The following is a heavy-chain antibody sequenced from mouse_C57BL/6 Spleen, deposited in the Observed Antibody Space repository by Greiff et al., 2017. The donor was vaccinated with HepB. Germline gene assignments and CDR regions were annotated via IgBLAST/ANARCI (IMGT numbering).Heavy chain of an antibody. Sequence: VQLQQSGAELVRPGTSVKLSCKASGYTFTSYWMHWVKQRPGQGLEWSGVSDPSDSYTNYNQKFKGKATLTVDTSSSTAYMQLSSLTSEDSAVYYCTPYWYFAVWGTGPTVTVSS. J-gene: IGHJ1*03. CDR1: GYTFTSYW. CDR3: TPYWYFAV. V-gene: IGHV1-59*01. CDR2: SDPSDSYT.